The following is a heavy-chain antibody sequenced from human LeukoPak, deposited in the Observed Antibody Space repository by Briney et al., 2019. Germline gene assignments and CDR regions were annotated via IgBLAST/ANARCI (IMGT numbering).Heavy chain of an antibody. V-gene: IGHV5-51*01. Sequence: GESLKISCKGSGYSFTGYWIGWVRQMPGKGLEWIGIIYPGDSDTRYSPSFQGQVTISADKSISTAYLQWSSLKASDTAMYYCARQQDITVAGPIDYWGQGTLVTVSS. J-gene: IGHJ4*02. CDR2: IYPGDSDT. D-gene: IGHD6-19*01. CDR3: ARQQDITVAGPIDY. CDR1: GYSFTGYW.